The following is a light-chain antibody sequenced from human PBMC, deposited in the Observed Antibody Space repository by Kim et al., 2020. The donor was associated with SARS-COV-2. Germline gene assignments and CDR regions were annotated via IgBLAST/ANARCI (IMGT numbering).Light chain of an antibody. CDR1: RGTIATNF. J-gene: IGLJ2*01. V-gene: IGLV6-57*03. CDR3: QSYDASDHAVV. CDR2: EDN. Sequence: VPLSCTRSRGTIATNFVQWYQQRPGSAPTTLIYEDNQRPSGVPDRFSGSIDGSSNSASLTISGLKTEDEAEYYCQSYDASDHAVVFGGGTQLTVL.